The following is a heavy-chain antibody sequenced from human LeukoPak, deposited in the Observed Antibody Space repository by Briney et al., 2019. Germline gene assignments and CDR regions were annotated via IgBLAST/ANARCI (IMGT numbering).Heavy chain of an antibody. V-gene: IGHV1-46*01. Sequence: ASVKVSCKASGYTFTSYYMHWVRQAPGQGLERMGIINPSGGSTSYAQKFQGRVTMTRDTSTSTVYMELSSLRPEDTAVYYCARESERRSEWFDPWGQGTLVTVSS. CDR1: GYTFTSYY. CDR2: INPSGGST. J-gene: IGHJ5*02. CDR3: ARESERRSEWFDP. D-gene: IGHD1-1*01.